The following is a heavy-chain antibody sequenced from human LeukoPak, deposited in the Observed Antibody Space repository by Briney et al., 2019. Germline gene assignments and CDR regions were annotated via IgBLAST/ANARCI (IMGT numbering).Heavy chain of an antibody. CDR1: GGSISSGDYY. CDR3: ARGPGSDSSGRRFDP. Sequence: PSETLSLTCTVSGGSISSGDYYWSWIRQPPGQGLEWIGYIYYSGNTYYTPSLKSRLTISVDTSKNQFSLKLNSVTAADTAVYYCARGPGSDSSGRRFDPWGQGTLVTVSS. D-gene: IGHD3-22*01. V-gene: IGHV4-30-4*08. CDR2: IYYSGNT. J-gene: IGHJ5*02.